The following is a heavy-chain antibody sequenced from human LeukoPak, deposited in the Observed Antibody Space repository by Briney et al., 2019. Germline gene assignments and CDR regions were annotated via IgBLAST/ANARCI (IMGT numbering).Heavy chain of an antibody. D-gene: IGHD3-10*01. Sequence: SETLSLTCTVSGGSISSGDYYWSWIRQPPGKGLEWIGYIYYSGSTYYNPSLKSRVTISVDTSKNQFSLKLSSVTAAATAVYYCARSHSGRDAFDVWGQGTMVTVSS. J-gene: IGHJ3*01. CDR1: GGSISSGDYY. CDR3: ARSHSGRDAFDV. V-gene: IGHV4-30-4*01. CDR2: IYYSGST.